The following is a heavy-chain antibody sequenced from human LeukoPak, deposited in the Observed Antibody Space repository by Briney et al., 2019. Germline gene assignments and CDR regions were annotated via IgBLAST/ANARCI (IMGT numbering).Heavy chain of an antibody. CDR1: GGTFSSYA. V-gene: IGHV1-69*13. J-gene: IGHJ4*02. D-gene: IGHD3-10*01. CDR2: IIPIFGTA. Sequence: SVKVSCKASGGTFSSYAISWVRQAPGQGLEWMGGIIPIFGTANNAQKFKGGVTITADESTSTAYIELSTLRSEDTAVYYCAGGGEGNFDYWGQGTLVTVS. CDR3: AGGGEGNFDY.